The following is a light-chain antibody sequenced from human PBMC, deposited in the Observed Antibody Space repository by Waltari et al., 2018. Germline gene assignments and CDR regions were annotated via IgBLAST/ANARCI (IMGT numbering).Light chain of an antibody. CDR2: DAS. CDR3: QQRSRWPLT. V-gene: IGKV3-11*01. CDR1: QSIDIY. Sequence: EIVFTQSPATLSLSPGESATLSCRARQSIDIYLAWYQQRPGQAPRLLISDASYRATGIPARFRGSGSGTDFTLTISSLEPEDFAVYSCQQRSRWPLTFGGGTKVEL. J-gene: IGKJ4*01.